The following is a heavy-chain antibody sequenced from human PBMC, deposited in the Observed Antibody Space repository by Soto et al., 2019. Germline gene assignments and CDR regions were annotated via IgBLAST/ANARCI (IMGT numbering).Heavy chain of an antibody. CDR1: GGSISSYY. D-gene: IGHD1-26*01. J-gene: IGHJ4*02. CDR2: IYTSGST. CDR3: ARESTIVGAARYYFDY. V-gene: IGHV4-4*07. Sequence: LSLTCTVSGGSISSYYWSWIRQPAGKGLEWIGRIYTSGSTNYNPSLKSRVTMSVDTSKNQFSLKLSSVTAADTAVYYCARESTIVGAARYYFDYWGQGTLVTVSS.